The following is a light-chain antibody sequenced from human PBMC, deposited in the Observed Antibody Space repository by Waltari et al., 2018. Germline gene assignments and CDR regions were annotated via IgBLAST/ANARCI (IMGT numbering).Light chain of an antibody. J-gene: IGKJ1*01. CDR2: KAS. CDR1: QSISNW. CDR3: QHYNNYPWT. Sequence: DIQMTQSPSTLSASVGDRVTITCRASQSISNWLAWYQQKPGKAPKLLISKASSLESGVPSRCRGSGSGTEFTLTINSLQPDDFATYYCQHYNNYPWTFGQGTKVEIK. V-gene: IGKV1-5*03.